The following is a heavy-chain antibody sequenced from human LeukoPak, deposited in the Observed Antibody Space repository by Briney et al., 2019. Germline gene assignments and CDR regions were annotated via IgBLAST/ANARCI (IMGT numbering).Heavy chain of an antibody. CDR1: GGTFSNYA. Sequence: PVKVSCKASGGTFSNYAISWVRQAPGQGLEWMGGIIPIFGTSNYAQKFQGRVRITADKSMTTAYMELTSLRSEDTAVYYCARPRFPYYRLSGPDYYYMDVWGKGTTVTVSS. J-gene: IGHJ6*03. CDR3: ARPRFPYYRLSGPDYYYMDV. CDR2: IIPIFGTS. V-gene: IGHV1-69*06. D-gene: IGHD3-10*01.